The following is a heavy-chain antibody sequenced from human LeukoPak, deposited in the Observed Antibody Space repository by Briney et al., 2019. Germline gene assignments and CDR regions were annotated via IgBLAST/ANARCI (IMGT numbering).Heavy chain of an antibody. CDR3: ARAAARAPFDY. V-gene: IGHV4-39*07. CDR2: ISYSGST. D-gene: IGHD6-25*01. Sequence: SETLSLTCTVSGGSISSSSYCWGWIRQPPGKGLEWIGSISYSGSTYYNPSLKSRVTISVDTSKNQFSLKLTSVTAADTAVYYCARAAARAPFDYWGQGTLVTVSS. J-gene: IGHJ4*02. CDR1: GGSISSSSYC.